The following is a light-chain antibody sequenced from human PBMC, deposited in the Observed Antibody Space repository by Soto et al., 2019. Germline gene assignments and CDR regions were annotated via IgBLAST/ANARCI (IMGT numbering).Light chain of an antibody. J-gene: IGKJ4*01. CDR2: GTS. CDR3: QQYSSSPLT. CDR1: QSVRSSH. Sequence: EIVLTQSPGTLSLSPGERATLSCRASQSVRSSHLAWYQQKPGQAPRLLLYGTSSRATAIPDRFSGSGSGTDFSLTISRLEPEDFAVYSCQQYSSSPLTFGGGTQVEIK. V-gene: IGKV3-20*01.